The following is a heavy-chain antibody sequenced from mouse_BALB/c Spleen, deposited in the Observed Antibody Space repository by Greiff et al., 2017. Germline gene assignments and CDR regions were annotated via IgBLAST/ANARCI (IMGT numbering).Heavy chain of an antibody. CDR1: GFSLTSYG. J-gene: IGHJ3*01. CDR2: IWSGGST. CDR3: AREREYGNYVAY. Sequence: QVQLKESGPGLVQPSQSLSITCTVSGFSLTSYGVHWVRQSPGKGLEWLGVIWSGGSTDYNAAFISRLSISKDNSKSQVFFKMNSLQANDTAIYYCAREREYGNYVAYWGQGTLVTVSA. D-gene: IGHD2-10*02. V-gene: IGHV2-2*02.